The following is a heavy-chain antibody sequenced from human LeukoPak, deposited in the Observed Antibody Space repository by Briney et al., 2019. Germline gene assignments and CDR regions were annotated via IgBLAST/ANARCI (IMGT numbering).Heavy chain of an antibody. V-gene: IGHV3-7*01. CDR2: IKDESEE. D-gene: IGHD5-12*01. Sequence: GGSLRLSCAASGFTFSDYWMTWVRQAPGKGLEWVANIKDESEEYYVDSVRGRFSVSRDNAKKSLYLQMNSLRVEDTAVYYCARLKGSDFAWAYDYWGQGALVTVSS. CDR3: ARLKGSDFAWAYDY. J-gene: IGHJ4*02. CDR1: GFTFSDYW.